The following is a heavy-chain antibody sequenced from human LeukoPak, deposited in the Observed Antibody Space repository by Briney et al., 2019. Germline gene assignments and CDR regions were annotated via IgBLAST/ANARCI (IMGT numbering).Heavy chain of an antibody. J-gene: IGHJ4*02. D-gene: IGHD5-18*01. V-gene: IGHV3-74*01. CDR2: INSDESTT. Sequence: PGGSLRLSCAASGFTFSSYWMHWVRQAPGKGLVWVSRINSDESTTNYADSVKGRFTISRDNAKNTLYLQINSLRAEDTAVYYCARVRGNIYGTLDYWGQGTLVTVSS. CDR3: ARVRGNIYGTLDY. CDR1: GFTFSSYW.